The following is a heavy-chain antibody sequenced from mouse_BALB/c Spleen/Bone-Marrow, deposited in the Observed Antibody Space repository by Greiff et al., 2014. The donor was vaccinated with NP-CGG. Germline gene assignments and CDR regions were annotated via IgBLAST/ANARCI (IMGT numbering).Heavy chain of an antibody. CDR3: ARGGLLRAMDY. CDR2: INPYNGDT. CDR1: GYSFTGYF. D-gene: IGHD2-3*01. J-gene: IGHJ4*01. V-gene: IGHV1-20*02. Sequence: EVQGVEFGPELVKPGASVKISCKASGYSFTGYFMNWVMQSHGKSLEWIGRINPYNGDTFYNQKFKGKATLTVDKSSSTAHMELRSLASEDSAVYYCARGGLLRAMDYWGQGTSVTVSS.